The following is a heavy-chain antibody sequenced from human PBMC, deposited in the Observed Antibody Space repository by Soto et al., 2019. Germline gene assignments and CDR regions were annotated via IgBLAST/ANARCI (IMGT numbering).Heavy chain of an antibody. CDR2: IWYDGSNK. J-gene: IGHJ4*02. D-gene: IGHD5-18*01. Sequence: GGSLRLSCAASGFTFSSYGMHWVRQAPGKGLEWVAVIWYDGSNKYYADSVKGRFTISRDNSKNTLYLQMNSLRAEDTAVYYCARHRVYHVDTAMVKYYFDYWGQGTLVTGAS. CDR3: ARHRVYHVDTAMVKYYFDY. CDR1: GFTFSSYG. V-gene: IGHV3-33*01.